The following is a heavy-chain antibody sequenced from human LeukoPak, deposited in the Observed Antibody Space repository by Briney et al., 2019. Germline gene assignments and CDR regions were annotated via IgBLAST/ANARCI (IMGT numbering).Heavy chain of an antibody. CDR2: IYYSGST. J-gene: IGHJ4*02. CDR1: GGSISSSSYY. D-gene: IGHD6-13*01. V-gene: IGHV4-39*07. Sequence: SETLSLTCTVSGGSISSSSYYWGWIRQPPGKGLEWIGSIYYSGSTYYNPSLKSRVTISVDTSKNQFSLKLSSVTAADTAVYYCAGSSSWYVSDYWGQGTLVTVSS. CDR3: AGSSSWYVSDY.